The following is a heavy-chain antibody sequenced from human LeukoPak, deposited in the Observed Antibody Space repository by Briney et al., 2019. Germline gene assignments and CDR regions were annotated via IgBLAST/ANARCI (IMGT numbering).Heavy chain of an antibody. CDR3: ANQRAYYDSSGLRVPFGMDV. Sequence: PGGSLRLSCAASGFTFSSYAMSWVRQAPGKGLEWVSALTGSGGSTYYADSVKGRFTISRDNLKNTLYLQMNSLRAEDTAVYYCANQRAYYDSSGLRVPFGMDVWGQGTTVTVSS. CDR2: LTGSGGST. V-gene: IGHV3-23*01. D-gene: IGHD3-22*01. CDR1: GFTFSSYA. J-gene: IGHJ6*02.